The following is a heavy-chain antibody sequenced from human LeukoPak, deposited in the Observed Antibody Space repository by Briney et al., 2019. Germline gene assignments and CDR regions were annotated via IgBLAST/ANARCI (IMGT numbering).Heavy chain of an antibody. CDR2: IYHSGSS. CDR3: ARDCTNGVSALTKYYYDLDV. Sequence: SQTLSLTCTVSGFSISSGGYYWSWIRQPPGKGLEWNGYIYHSGSSYYNPSLKSRVTISVDRSKNQFSLKLSSVTAADTAVYYCARDCTNGVSALTKYYYDLDVWGKGTTVTVSS. CDR1: GFSISSGGYY. J-gene: IGHJ6*03. D-gene: IGHD2-8*01. V-gene: IGHV4-30-2*01.